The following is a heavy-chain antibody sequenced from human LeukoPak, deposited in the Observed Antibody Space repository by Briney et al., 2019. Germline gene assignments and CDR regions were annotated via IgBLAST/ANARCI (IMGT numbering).Heavy chain of an antibody. CDR3: AGLEMATIGGGY. J-gene: IGHJ4*02. CDR2: ITTYNGDT. CDR1: GYTFTTYP. V-gene: IGHV1-18*01. D-gene: IGHD5-24*01. Sequence: ASVKVSCETSGYTFTTYPINWVRQAPGQGLEWMGWITTYNGDTNYAQNLQGRVTMTADTSTSTAYMELRSLRSDDTAVYYCAGLEMATIGGGYWGQGTLITVSS.